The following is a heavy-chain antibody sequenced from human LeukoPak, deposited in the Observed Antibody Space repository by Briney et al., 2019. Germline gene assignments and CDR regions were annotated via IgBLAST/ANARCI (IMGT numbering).Heavy chain of an antibody. D-gene: IGHD3-22*01. V-gene: IGHV4-39*01. CDR3: ASRHDAQVYYYDSSGYLNDY. Sequence: PSETLSLTCTVSGGSISSSSYYWGWLRQPPGKGLEWIGSIYYSGSTYYNPSLKSRVTISVDTSKNQFSLKLSSVAAADTAVYYCASRHDAQVYYYDSSGYLNDYWGQGTLVTVSS. J-gene: IGHJ4*02. CDR1: GGSISSSSYY. CDR2: IYYSGST.